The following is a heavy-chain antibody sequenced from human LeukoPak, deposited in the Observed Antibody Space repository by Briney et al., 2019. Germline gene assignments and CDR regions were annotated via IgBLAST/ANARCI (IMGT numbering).Heavy chain of an antibody. D-gene: IGHD6-6*01. Sequence: PSETLSLTCAVYGGSFSGYYWSCIRQPPGKGLEWIGEINDSGSTNYNPSLKSRVTISVDTSKNQFSLKLNSVTAADTAVYYCARGRVIEYSGSDFDYWGQGTLVTVSS. CDR3: ARGRVIEYSGSDFDY. J-gene: IGHJ4*02. CDR1: GGSFSGYY. V-gene: IGHV4-34*01. CDR2: INDSGST.